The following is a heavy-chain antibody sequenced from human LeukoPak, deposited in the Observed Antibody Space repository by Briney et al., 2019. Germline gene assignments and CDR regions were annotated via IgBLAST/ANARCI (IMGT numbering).Heavy chain of an antibody. D-gene: IGHD1-7*01. J-gene: IGHJ4*02. V-gene: IGHV4-30-2*02. CDR3: ARGTTARLLDY. Sequence: SETLSLTCAVSGGSISSGGYSWSWIRQPPGKGLEWIGYIYHSGSTYYNPSLKSRVTISVDRSKNQFSLKLSSVTAADTAVYYCARGTTARLLDYWGQGTLVTVSS. CDR1: GGSISSGGYS. CDR2: IYHSGST.